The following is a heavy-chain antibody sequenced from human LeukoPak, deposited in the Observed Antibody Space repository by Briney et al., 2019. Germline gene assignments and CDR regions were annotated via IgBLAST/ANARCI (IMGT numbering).Heavy chain of an antibody. V-gene: IGHV3-74*03. Sequence: QPGGSLRLSCTASGFVFNTHWMHWIRQAPGKGLVWVAFISADGTATKYADSVKGRLTISRDNAKNTLYLQMNSLRVDDTAFYYCARDTGEMFDPWGQGTLVTVSS. CDR2: ISADGTAT. CDR1: GFVFNTHW. D-gene: IGHD3-16*01. J-gene: IGHJ5*02. CDR3: ARDTGEMFDP.